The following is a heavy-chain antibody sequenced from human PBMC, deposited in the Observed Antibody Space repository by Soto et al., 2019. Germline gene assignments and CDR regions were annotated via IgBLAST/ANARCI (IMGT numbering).Heavy chain of an antibody. V-gene: IGHV3-23*01. CDR1: GFTFSSYA. D-gene: IGHD3-3*01. CDR2: ISGSGGST. Sequence: GSLRLSCAASGFTFSSYAMSWVRQAPGKGLEWVSAISGSGGSTYYADSVKGRFTISRDNSKNTLYLQMNSLRAEDTAVYYCAKDPLDYYDFWSGYPALYYGMDVWGQGTTVTVSS. CDR3: AKDPLDYYDFWSGYPALYYGMDV. J-gene: IGHJ6*02.